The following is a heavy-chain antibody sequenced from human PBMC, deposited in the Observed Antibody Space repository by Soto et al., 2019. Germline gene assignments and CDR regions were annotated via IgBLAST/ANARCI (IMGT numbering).Heavy chain of an antibody. D-gene: IGHD3-22*01. CDR1: GFTFSSYG. J-gene: IGHJ4*02. V-gene: IGHV3-33*01. CDR3: AREVEGTMIVGNYFDY. Sequence: PGGSLRLSCAAAGFTFSSYGMHWVRQAPGKGLEWVAVIWYDGSNKYYADSVEGRFTISRDNSKNTLYLQMNSLRAEDTAVYYCAREVEGTMIVGNYFDYWGQGTLVPVSS. CDR2: IWYDGSNK.